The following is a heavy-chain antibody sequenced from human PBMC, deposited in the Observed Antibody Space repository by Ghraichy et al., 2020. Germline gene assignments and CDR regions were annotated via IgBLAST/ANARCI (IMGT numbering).Heavy chain of an antibody. J-gene: IGHJ3*02. CDR1: GFTFSDYY. CDR2: ISSSGITT. Sequence: LSLTCAASGFTFSDYYMRWIRQAPGKGLEWLSYISSSGITTYYADSVTGRFTISRDNARNSLYLQMNSLRAEDTAVYYCARVYSGGWAHAFDIWGQGTMVTVS. D-gene: IGHD1-26*01. V-gene: IGHV3-11*01. CDR3: ARVYSGGWAHAFDI.